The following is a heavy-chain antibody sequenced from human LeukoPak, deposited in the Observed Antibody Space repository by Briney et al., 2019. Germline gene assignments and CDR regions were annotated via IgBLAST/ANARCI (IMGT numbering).Heavy chain of an antibody. J-gene: IGHJ3*02. CDR3: ARVGYSDAFDI. CDR1: GFTFSSYA. V-gene: IGHV3-30-3*01. CDR2: ISYDGSNK. D-gene: IGHD5-18*01. Sequence: PGGSLRLSCAASGFTFSSYAMHWVRQAPGKGLEWVAVISYDGSNKYYADSVKGRFTISRDNSKNTLYLQMNSLRDEDTAVYYCARVGYSDAFDIWGQGTMVTVSS.